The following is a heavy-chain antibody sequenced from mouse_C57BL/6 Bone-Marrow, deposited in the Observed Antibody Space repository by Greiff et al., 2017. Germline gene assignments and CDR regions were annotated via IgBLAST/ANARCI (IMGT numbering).Heavy chain of an antibody. CDR1: GFTFSSYT. V-gene: IGHV5-9*01. D-gene: IGHD1-1*01. Sequence: EVQVVESGGGLVKPGGSLKLSCAASGFTFSSYTMSWVRQTPEKRLEWVATISGGGGNTYYPDSVKGRFTISRDNAKNTLYLQMSSLRSEDTALYYCARHMHYYGSFFAMDYWGQGTSVTVSS. CDR2: ISGGGGNT. J-gene: IGHJ4*01. CDR3: ARHMHYYGSFFAMDY.